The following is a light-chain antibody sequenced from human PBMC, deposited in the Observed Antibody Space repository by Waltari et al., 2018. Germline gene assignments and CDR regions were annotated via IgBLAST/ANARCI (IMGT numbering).Light chain of an antibody. CDR2: DAS. V-gene: IGKV1-12*01. J-gene: IGKJ4*01. CDR3: QQADSFPLT. CDR1: QGIRTS. Sequence: DIQMTQSPSSVSASVGDRVTITCRASQGIRTSLAWYQQQPGKVPNLLIYDASNLQRGVPSRFSGSGSGADFTLTISGLQPEDLGTYYCQQADSFPLTFGGGTKVEIK.